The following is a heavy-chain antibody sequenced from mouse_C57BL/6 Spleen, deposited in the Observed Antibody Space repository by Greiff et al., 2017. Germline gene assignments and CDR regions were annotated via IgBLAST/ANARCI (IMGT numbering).Heavy chain of an antibody. V-gene: IGHV5-4*03. CDR3: ARATYGNYIYWYFDV. CDR2: ISDGGSYT. Sequence: EVNLVESGGGLVKPGGSLKLSCAASGFTFSSYAMSWVRQTPEKRLEWVATISDGGSYTYYPDNVKGRFTISRDNAKNNLYLQMSHLKSEDTAMYYCARATYGNYIYWYFDVWGTGTTVTVSS. D-gene: IGHD2-1*01. CDR1: GFTFSSYA. J-gene: IGHJ1*03.